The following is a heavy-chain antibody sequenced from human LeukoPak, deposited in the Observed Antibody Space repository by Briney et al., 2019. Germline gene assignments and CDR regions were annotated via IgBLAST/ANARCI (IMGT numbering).Heavy chain of an antibody. CDR3: ATKGRNYDFWSGSSNFDY. Sequence: GGSLRLSCAASGFAFSSYAMSWVRQAPGKGLEWVSSISGSSGNTYHADSVKGRFTISRDNSKNTLYLQVNSLRAEDTAVYYCATKGRNYDFWSGSSNFDYWGQGSLVTVPS. V-gene: IGHV3-23*01. D-gene: IGHD3-3*01. CDR1: GFAFSSYA. J-gene: IGHJ4*02. CDR2: ISGSSGNT.